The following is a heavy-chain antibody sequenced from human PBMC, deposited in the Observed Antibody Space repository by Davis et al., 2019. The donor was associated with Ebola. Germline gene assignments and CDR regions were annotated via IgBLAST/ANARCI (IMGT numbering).Heavy chain of an antibody. J-gene: IGHJ6*02. Sequence: SGPTLFKPTATLTLTCTVSGSSLSNARMGVSWIRQPPGKALEWLAHIFSNDEKSYSTSLKSRLTISKDTSKSQVVLTMTNMEPVDTATYYCARISTVTTSYGMDVWGQGTTVTVSS. CDR2: IFSNDEK. CDR1: GSSLSNARMG. D-gene: IGHD4-11*01. V-gene: IGHV2-26*01. CDR3: ARISTVTTSYGMDV.